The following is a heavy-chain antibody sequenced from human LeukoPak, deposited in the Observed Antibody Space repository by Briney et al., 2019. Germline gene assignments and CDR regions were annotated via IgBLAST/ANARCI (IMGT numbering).Heavy chain of an antibody. Sequence: SGGSLRLSCAASGFTFSSYEVNWVRQAPGKGLEWVSYISSSGTTIYYADSVKGRFTISRDNSKNTLYLQMNSLRAEDTAVYYCAKDIPGYNYGSDYWGQGTLVTVSS. CDR3: AKDIPGYNYGSDY. V-gene: IGHV3-48*03. D-gene: IGHD1-1*01. CDR1: GFTFSSYE. J-gene: IGHJ4*02. CDR2: ISSSGTTI.